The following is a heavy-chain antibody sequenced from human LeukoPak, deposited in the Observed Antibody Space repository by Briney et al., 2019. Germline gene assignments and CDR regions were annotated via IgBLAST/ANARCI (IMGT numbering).Heavy chain of an antibody. CDR3: AKRSEYSRHIDY. D-gene: IGHD4-11*01. CDR1: GFTFNGYA. J-gene: IGHJ4*02. V-gene: IGHV3-23*01. CDR2: ISGSGVNT. Sequence: GGSLRLSCAASGFTFNGYAMSWVRQAPGKGLEWVSAISGSGVNTYYADSVKGRFTISRDNSKNTLYLQMNSLRAEDTAVYYCAKRSEYSRHIDYWGQGTLVTVSS.